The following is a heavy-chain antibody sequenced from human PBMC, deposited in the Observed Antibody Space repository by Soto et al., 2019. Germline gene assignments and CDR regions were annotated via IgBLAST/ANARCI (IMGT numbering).Heavy chain of an antibody. Sequence: GASVKVSCKASGVTFSSYAISWVRQAPGQGLEWMGGIIPIFGTANYAQKFQGRVTITADESTSTAYMELSSLRSEDTAVYYCARVRVLEWLPRPSYYGMDVWGQGTTVTVSS. D-gene: IGHD3-3*01. CDR1: GVTFSSYA. CDR3: ARVRVLEWLPRPSYYGMDV. V-gene: IGHV1-69*13. J-gene: IGHJ6*02. CDR2: IIPIFGTA.